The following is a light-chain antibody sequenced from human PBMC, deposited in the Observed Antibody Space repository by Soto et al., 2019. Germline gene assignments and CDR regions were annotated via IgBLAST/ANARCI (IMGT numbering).Light chain of an antibody. CDR2: GAS. V-gene: IGKV1-39*01. J-gene: IGKJ2*01. CDR1: QRISTY. Sequence: DIQMTQSPSSLSASVGDTVAITCRASQRISTYVNWYQLKPGRAPKLLVFGASSLKGGVSSRFRGSGSGTDFTLTITDLQHEDFATYFCQQTYTSRTFGQGTKL. CDR3: QQTYTSRT.